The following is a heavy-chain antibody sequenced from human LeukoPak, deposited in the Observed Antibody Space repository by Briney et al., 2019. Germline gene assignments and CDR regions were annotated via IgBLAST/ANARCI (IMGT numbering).Heavy chain of an antibody. CDR2: INPTGGST. J-gene: IGHJ4*02. D-gene: IGHD3-22*01. CDR1: GYTFTSYC. V-gene: IGHV1-46*01. Sequence: ASVRVSCKASGYTFTSYCLHWVRQAPGQGLEWMGIINPTGGSTSYPQKFQGRVTMTTDTSTSTVYMELSSLRSEDTAVYYCARDPQYYYDSSGYSLVPYYFDSWGQGTLVTVSS. CDR3: ARDPQYYYDSSGYSLVPYYFDS.